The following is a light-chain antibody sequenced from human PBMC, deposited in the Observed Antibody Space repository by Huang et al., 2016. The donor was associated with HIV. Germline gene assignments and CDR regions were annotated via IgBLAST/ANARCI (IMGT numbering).Light chain of an antibody. CDR1: QSVSSNS. CDR2: AAS. Sequence: EIVLTQSPDTLSLSPGEGATLSCRASQSVSSNSLAWYQQKPGQAPRLLTYAASSRATGIPDRFRGSGSGTDFILTISRLEPEDFALYDCHHYGGSSYTLGQGTKLEIK. J-gene: IGKJ2*01. V-gene: IGKV3-20*01. CDR3: HHYGGSSYT.